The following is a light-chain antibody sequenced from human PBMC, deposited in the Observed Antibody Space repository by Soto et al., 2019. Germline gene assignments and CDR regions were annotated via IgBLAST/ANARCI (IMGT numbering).Light chain of an antibody. J-gene: IGKJ2*01. Sequence: DIQMTQSPSSLSASVGDRVTITCRASQSISSYLNWYQQKQAKAPKLLIYAASSLQSGVPSRFSGSGSGTDFTLIISSLQPADFATYYCQQSYSTPPYTFGQGTKLEIK. CDR3: QQSYSTPPYT. V-gene: IGKV1-39*01. CDR1: QSISSY. CDR2: AAS.